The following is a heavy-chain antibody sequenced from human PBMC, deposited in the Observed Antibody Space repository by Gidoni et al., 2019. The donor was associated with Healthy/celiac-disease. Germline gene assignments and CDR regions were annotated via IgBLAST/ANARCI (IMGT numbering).Heavy chain of an antibody. CDR2: IYWDDDK. D-gene: IGHD3-10*01. J-gene: IGHJ4*02. CDR1: GFSLSTSGVG. V-gene: IGHV2-5*02. Sequence: QITLKESGPTLVKPTQTLTLTCTFSGFSLSTSGVGVGWIRQPPGKALEWLALIYWDDDKRYSPSLKSRLTITKDTSKNQVVLTMTNMDPVDTATYYCAHSSDITMVRGDRFDYWGQGTLVTVSS. CDR3: AHSSDITMVRGDRFDY.